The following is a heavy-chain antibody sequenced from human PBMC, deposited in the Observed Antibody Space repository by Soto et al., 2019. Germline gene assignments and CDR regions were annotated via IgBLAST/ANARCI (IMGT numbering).Heavy chain of an antibody. D-gene: IGHD2-15*01. V-gene: IGHV3-23*01. CDR3: AKDRMNFNSVWDPLDV. Sequence: SLRLSCATSGFTLNSYAMCWVRQAPGKGLEWVAGIGGGDTHYADSVTGRFTISRDASKSTVSLQMNSLRVEDTAVYYCAKDRMNFNSVWDPLDVWGQGTLVTVSS. CDR1: GFTLNSYA. CDR2: IGGGDT. J-gene: IGHJ3*01.